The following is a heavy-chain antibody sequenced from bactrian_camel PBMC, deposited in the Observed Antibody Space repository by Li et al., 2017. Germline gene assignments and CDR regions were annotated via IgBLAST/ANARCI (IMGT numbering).Heavy chain of an antibody. CDR2: IDSDGK. V-gene: IGHV3S55*01. Sequence: VQLVESGGGLVQAGGSLNLTCVASQSTFSSSRSCMGWFRQAPGKDREGVAHIDSDGKWYAESLKGRSTISTDDANNTLDLQIDSLQPEDTAMYYCAVLSQFNHCRGVLVGIWQQYASWGQGTQVTVS. CDR1: QSTFSSSRSC. J-gene: IGHJ4*01. D-gene: IGHD5*01. CDR3: AVLSQFNHCRGVLVGIWQQYAS.